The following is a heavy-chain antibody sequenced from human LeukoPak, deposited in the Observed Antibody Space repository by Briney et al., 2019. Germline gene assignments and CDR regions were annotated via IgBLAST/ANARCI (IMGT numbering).Heavy chain of an antibody. CDR3: ARHLRGLDL. CDR1: GNSFNNYW. Sequence: PGGSLRLSCQGSGNSFNNYWISWVRQMPGKGLEWMAIFYAADSDTRYSPSFQGQVTLSVDKSISTVYLQWSSLKASDTAVYYCARHLRGLDLWGQGTLVTVSS. D-gene: IGHD3-10*01. J-gene: IGHJ5*02. V-gene: IGHV5-51*01. CDR2: FYAADSDT.